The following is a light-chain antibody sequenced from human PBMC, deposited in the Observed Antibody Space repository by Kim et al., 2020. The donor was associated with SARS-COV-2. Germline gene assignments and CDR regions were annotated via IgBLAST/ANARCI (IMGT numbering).Light chain of an antibody. V-gene: IGLV2-8*01. Sequence: QSALTQPPSASGSPGQSVTISCTGSSNDIGGYNYVSWYQQHPGKAPKLIIFFVTQRPSGVSDRFSGSKSGNTASLTVSGLQAEDEADYYCSSYGGGIGEVVFGGGTQLTVL. CDR3: SSYGGGIGEVV. CDR2: FVT. CDR1: SNDIGGYNY. J-gene: IGLJ2*01.